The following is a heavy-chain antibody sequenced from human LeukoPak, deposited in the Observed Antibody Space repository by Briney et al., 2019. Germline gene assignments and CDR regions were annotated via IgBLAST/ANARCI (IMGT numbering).Heavy chain of an antibody. CDR3: AIHSAWYRW. V-gene: IGHV3-23*01. J-gene: IGHJ4*02. CDR2: ISGSGDST. CDR1: GFTFSSYS. Sequence: QPGGSLRLSCAASGFTFSSYSMNWVRQAPGKGLEWVSSISGSGDSTYYADSVKGRFTISRDNSKNSLYLQMNSLRAEDTAIYYCAIHSAWYRWWGQGTLVTVSS. D-gene: IGHD6-19*01.